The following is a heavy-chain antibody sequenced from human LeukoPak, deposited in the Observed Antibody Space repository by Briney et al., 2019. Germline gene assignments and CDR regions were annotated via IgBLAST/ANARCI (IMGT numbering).Heavy chain of an antibody. CDR1: GFTFSSYW. D-gene: IGHD3-3*01. CDR3: ARASIDLVGVLDY. V-gene: IGHV3-74*01. J-gene: IGHJ4*02. CDR2: INSDGSST. Sequence: GGALRLSCAASGFTFSSYWMHWVRQAPGKGLGWVSRINSDGSSTSYADSVKGRFTISRDNAKNSLYLQMNSLRAEDTAVYYCARASIDLVGVLDYWGQGTLVTVSS.